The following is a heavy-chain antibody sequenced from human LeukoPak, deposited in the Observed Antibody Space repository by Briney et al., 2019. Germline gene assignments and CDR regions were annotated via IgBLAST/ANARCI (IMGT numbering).Heavy chain of an antibody. CDR2: IYTSGST. CDR1: GGSISSYY. Sequence: SETLSLTCTVSGGSISSYYWSWIRQPAGKGLEWIGRIYTSGSTNYNPSLKSRVTMSVDTSKNQFSLKLSSVTAADTAVYYCARGYYDGSGYSNAFDIWGQGTMVAV. CDR3: ARGYYDGSGYSNAFDI. D-gene: IGHD3-22*01. J-gene: IGHJ3*02. V-gene: IGHV4-4*07.